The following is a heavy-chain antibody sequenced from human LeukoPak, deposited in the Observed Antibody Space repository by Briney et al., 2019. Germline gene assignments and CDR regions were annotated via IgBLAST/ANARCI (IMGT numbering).Heavy chain of an antibody. D-gene: IGHD3-16*01. CDR2: IYTSGST. CDR3: ARAVGGYFDY. Sequence: SETLSLTCTVSGGSISSGSYYWSWIRQPAGKGLEWIGRIYTSGSTNYNPSLKSRVTISVDTSKNQFSLKLSSVTAADTAVYYCARAVGGYFDYWGQGTLVTVSS. V-gene: IGHV4-61*02. CDR1: GGSISSGSYY. J-gene: IGHJ4*02.